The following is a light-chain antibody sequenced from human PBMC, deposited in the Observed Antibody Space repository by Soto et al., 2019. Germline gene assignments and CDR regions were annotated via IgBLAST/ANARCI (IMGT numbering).Light chain of an antibody. CDR3: QQYHNLWA. V-gene: IGKV3-15*01. CDR1: HYIYSN. Sequence: EIEMTPSPATLSVSPGERATLSCTASHYIYSNVAWFQQRPGQAPRLLIYRASTRATGTPARFSGSGSGTEFTLTITSLQSEDFALYYCQQYHNLWAFGEGTKVDIK. J-gene: IGKJ1*01. CDR2: RAS.